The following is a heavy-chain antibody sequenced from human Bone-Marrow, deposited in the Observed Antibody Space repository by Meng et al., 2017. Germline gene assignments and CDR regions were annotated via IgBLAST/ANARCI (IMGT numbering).Heavy chain of an antibody. J-gene: IGHJ4*02. D-gene: IGHD5-18*01. Sequence: ASVKVSCKASGGTFSSYAISWVRQAPGQRLEWMGWINAGNGNTKYSQKFQGRITVTRDTSASTAYMELSGLRSEDTAVYYCARGGVPVDTGMVLDYWGQGTLVTVSS. CDR2: INAGNGNT. CDR1: GGTFSSYA. V-gene: IGHV1-3*01. CDR3: ARGGVPVDTGMVLDY.